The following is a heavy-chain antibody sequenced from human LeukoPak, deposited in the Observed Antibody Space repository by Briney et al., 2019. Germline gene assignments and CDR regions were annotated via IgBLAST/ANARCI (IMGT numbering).Heavy chain of an antibody. CDR1: GGSISNYY. J-gene: IGHJ6*03. CDR3: ARTGQLGYCSSTSCSPPVYYYYYMDV. D-gene: IGHD2-2*01. CDR2: IYYSGST. Sequence: PSETLSLTCTVSGGSISNYYWSWIRQPPGKGLKWIGSIYYSGSTYYNPSLKSRVTISVDTSKNQFSLKLSSVTAADTAVYYCARTGQLGYCSSTSCSPPVYYYYYMDVWGKGTTVTISS. V-gene: IGHV4-59*05.